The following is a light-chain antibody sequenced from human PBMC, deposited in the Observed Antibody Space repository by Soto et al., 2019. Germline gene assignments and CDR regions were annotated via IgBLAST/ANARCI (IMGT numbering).Light chain of an antibody. J-gene: IGKJ1*01. Sequence: DIVMTQSPATLSVSPGQRATLSCRARQSVSSNLAWYQQKPGQAPRLLIYGASTRATGIPARFSGSGSGTEFTPTISSLQSEDFAVYYCQQYNDWPRTFGQGTKVDIK. V-gene: IGKV3-15*01. CDR3: QQYNDWPRT. CDR2: GAS. CDR1: QSVSSN.